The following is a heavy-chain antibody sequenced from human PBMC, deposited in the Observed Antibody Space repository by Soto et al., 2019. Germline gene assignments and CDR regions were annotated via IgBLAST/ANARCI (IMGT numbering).Heavy chain of an antibody. J-gene: IGHJ4*02. Sequence: QVQLVQSGAEVKKPGSSVKVSCQAYGGTFSSYAISWVRQAPGPGLDWMGGIIPIFGTANYAQKFQGRVTITADKSTSTAYMELSRLRSEDTAVYYCARTNYPIAQQLYYWAYWCQGTLVTVSS. CDR2: IIPIFGTA. CDR3: ARTNYPIAQQLYYWAY. V-gene: IGHV1-69*06. D-gene: IGHD6-13*01. CDR1: GGTFSSYA.